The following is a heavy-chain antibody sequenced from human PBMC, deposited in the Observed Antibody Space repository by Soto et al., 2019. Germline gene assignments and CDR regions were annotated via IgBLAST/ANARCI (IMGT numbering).Heavy chain of an antibody. Sequence: EVQLVESGGGLVQPGGSLKLSCAVSGFTFSGSAMHWVRQASGKGLEWVGRIRSKSNNYATAYAASVKGRFTISRDESKNTAYLQMNSLKTEDTAVYYCTRGYGDYVRDYWGQGTLVTVSS. CDR2: IRSKSNNYAT. CDR3: TRGYGDYVRDY. V-gene: IGHV3-73*01. CDR1: GFTFSGSA. D-gene: IGHD4-17*01. J-gene: IGHJ4*02.